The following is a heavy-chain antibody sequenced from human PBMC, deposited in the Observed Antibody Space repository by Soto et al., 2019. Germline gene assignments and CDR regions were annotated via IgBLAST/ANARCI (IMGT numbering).Heavy chain of an antibody. CDR1: GFTFSSYA. Sequence: EVQLFESGGGLVQPGGSLRLSCAASGFTFSSYAMSWVRQAPGKGLEWVSAISGSGGSRYYADSVKGRFTISRDNSKNTLYLQMNSLRAEDTAVYYCANSVAGIGDYFDYWGQGTLVTVSS. CDR3: ANSVAGIGDYFDY. J-gene: IGHJ4*02. D-gene: IGHD6-19*01. CDR2: ISGSGGSR. V-gene: IGHV3-23*01.